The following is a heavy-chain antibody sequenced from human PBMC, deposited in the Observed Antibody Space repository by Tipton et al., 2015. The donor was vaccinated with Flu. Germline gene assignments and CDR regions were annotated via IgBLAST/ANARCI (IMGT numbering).Heavy chain of an antibody. CDR3: ARRLRRWLQLPYYFDY. Sequence: AGLVKPSETLSLTCAVYGGSFSGYYWSWIRQPPGKGLEWIGEINHSGSTNYNPSLKSRVTISVDTSKNQFSLKLSSVTAADTAVYYCARRLRRWLQLPYYFDYWGKGTVDTVSS. D-gene: IGHD5-24*01. CDR1: GGSFSGYY. V-gene: IGHV4-34*01. CDR2: INHSGST. J-gene: IGHJ4*02.